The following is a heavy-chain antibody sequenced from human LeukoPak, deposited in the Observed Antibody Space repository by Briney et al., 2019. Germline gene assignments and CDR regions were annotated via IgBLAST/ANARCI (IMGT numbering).Heavy chain of an antibody. CDR1: GFTFDDYG. CDR3: ARVTSSGFYDAFDI. V-gene: IGHV3-20*04. CDR2: INWNGGST. Sequence: GGSLRLSCAASGFTFDDYGMSWVRQAPGKGLEWVSGINWNGGSTGYADSVKGRFTISRDNAKNTLYLQMNSLRAEDTAVYYCARVTSSGFYDAFDIRGQGTMVTVSS. D-gene: IGHD6-19*01. J-gene: IGHJ3*02.